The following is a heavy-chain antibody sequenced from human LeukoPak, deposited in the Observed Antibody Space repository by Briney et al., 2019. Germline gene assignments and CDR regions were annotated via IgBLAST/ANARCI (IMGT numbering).Heavy chain of an antibody. J-gene: IGHJ5*02. V-gene: IGHV3-23*01. CDR3: AKDPNSSGWYNNWLDP. CDR1: GFTFSSYA. CDR2: ISGSGGST. D-gene: IGHD6-19*01. Sequence: GGSLRLSCAASGFTFSSYAMSWVRQAPGKGLEWVSAISGSGGSTYYADSVKGRFTISRDNSKNTLYLQMNSLRAEDTAVYYCAKDPNSSGWYNNWLDPWGQGTLVTVSS.